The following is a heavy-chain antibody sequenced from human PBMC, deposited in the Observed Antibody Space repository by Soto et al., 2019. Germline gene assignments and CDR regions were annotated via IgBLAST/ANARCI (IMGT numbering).Heavy chain of an antibody. D-gene: IGHD6-25*01. J-gene: IGHJ5*02. CDR3: AGQTFTIAAASYGRSNWFDP. V-gene: IGHV4-39*01. Sequence: SETLSLTCSASGGSITSSSHFWGWVRQPPGKGLEWIGTIYFTGNTYYTPSLKSRLTMSIDTSKNEFSPRLNSVTAADMAVYYCAGQTFTIAAASYGRSNWFDPWGPGTLVTVSS. CDR1: GGSITSSSHF. CDR2: IYFTGNT.